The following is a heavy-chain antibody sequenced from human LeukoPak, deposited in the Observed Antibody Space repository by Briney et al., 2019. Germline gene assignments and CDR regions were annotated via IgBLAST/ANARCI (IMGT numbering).Heavy chain of an antibody. CDR1: GYTFTSYG. CDR2: ISAYNGNT. D-gene: IGHD3-3*01. V-gene: IGHV1-18*01. CDR3: ARVKGLYYDFWSGYLDNAFDI. J-gene: IGHJ3*02. Sequence: ASVKVSCKASGYTFTSYGISWVRQAPGQGLEWMGWISAYNGNTNYAQKLQGRVTMTTDTSTSTAYMELRSLRSDDTAVYYCARVKGLYYDFWSGYLDNAFDIWGQGTMVTVSS.